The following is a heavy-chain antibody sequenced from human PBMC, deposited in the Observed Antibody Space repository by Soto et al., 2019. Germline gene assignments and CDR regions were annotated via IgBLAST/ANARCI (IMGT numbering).Heavy chain of an antibody. CDR3: AKAFIGGQLVHEYYFDY. J-gene: IGHJ4*02. D-gene: IGHD6-13*01. Sequence: GGSLRLSCAASGFTFSSYAMSWVRQAPGKGLEWVSAISGSGGSTYYADSVKGRFTISRDNSKNTLYLQMNSLRAEDTAVYYCAKAFIGGQLVHEYYFDYSGQGTLVTVSS. CDR2: ISGSGGST. V-gene: IGHV3-23*01. CDR1: GFTFSSYA.